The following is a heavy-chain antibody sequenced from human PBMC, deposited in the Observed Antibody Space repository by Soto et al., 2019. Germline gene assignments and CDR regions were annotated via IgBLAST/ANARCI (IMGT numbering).Heavy chain of an antibody. CDR1: GFTFSSYS. J-gene: IGHJ3*02. CDR2: ISSSSSTI. D-gene: IGHD1-26*01. CDR3: ARPGVGATFAFDI. V-gene: IGHV3-48*02. Sequence: PGGSLRLSCAASGFTFSSYSMNWVRQAPGKGLEWVSYISSSSSTIYYADSVKGRFTISRDNAKNSLYLQMNGLRDEDTAVYYCARPGVGATFAFDIWGQGTMVTVSS.